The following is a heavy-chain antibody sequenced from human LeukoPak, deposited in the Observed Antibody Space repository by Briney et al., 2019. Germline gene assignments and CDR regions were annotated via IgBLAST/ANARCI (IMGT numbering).Heavy chain of an antibody. CDR1: GGSISSYC. J-gene: IGHJ3*02. CDR2: FYYSGST. V-gene: IGHV4-59*01. CDR3: ARKGVVATAFDI. D-gene: IGHD3-3*01. Sequence: SETLSLTCTVSGGSISSYCWSWIRQPPGNGLEWIGSFYYSGSTNYNPSLKSRVTISVDSSRTQFSLKLSSVTTADTAIYYCARKGVVATAFDIWGQGTMVTVSS.